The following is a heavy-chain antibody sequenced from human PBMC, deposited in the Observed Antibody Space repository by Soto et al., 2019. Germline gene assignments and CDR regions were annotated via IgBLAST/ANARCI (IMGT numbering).Heavy chain of an antibody. J-gene: IGHJ5*01. CDR2: ISSSTSYV. Sequence: EVQLVESGGGLVKPGGSLRLSCAASGFTFSRYGMNWLRQAPVKGLEWVASISSSTSYVYYADAVKGRFSTSRDNAKNILYLEMYALRSEDTAVYYCARDPSEGRVGNWFESWGQGTLVTVYS. CDR3: ARDPSEGRVGNWFES. D-gene: IGHD2-2*01. V-gene: IGHV3-21*06. CDR1: GFTFSRYG.